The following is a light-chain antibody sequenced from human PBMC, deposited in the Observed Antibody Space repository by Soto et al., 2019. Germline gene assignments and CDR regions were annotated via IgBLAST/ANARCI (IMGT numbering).Light chain of an antibody. V-gene: IGKV3-11*01. Sequence: ELVLTQSPATLSLSPGERATLSCRASQSVGSYLAWFQQRPGQAPRLVIHDASKRATGIPARFSGSGSGPEFSLTISGLEPEDVAVYNFQQRENWPFTFGPGTTVHIK. CDR1: QSVGSY. CDR3: QQRENWPFT. CDR2: DAS. J-gene: IGKJ3*01.